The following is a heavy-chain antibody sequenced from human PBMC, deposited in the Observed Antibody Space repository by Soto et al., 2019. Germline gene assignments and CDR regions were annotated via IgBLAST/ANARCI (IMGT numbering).Heavy chain of an antibody. CDR1: GFNFNTYS. V-gene: IGHV3-48*02. CDR3: VREEAPFP. CDR2: ISGGSSTK. Sequence: GGSLRLSCAASGFNFNTYSMNWVRQAPGKGLEWISYISGGSSTKYYADSVKGRFTVSRDNARKSLYLQMNSLRDEDTAVYYCVREEAPFPWGQGTLVTVSS. J-gene: IGHJ5*02.